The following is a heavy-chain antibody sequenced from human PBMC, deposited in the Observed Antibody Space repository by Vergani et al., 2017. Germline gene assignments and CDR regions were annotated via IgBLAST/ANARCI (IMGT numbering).Heavy chain of an antibody. V-gene: IGHV3-23*01. CDR2: IIGSGTRT. J-gene: IGHJ5*02. D-gene: IGHD6-6*01. CDR3: AKDRGRSSSSVDWFDP. CDR1: GFTFSSYA. Sequence: EVKLLESGGGLVQPGGSLRLSCAASGFTFSSYAVSWVRQAPGKGLEWVSTIIGSGTRTYYADSVKGRFTISRDNFKNMLYLQMNSLRAEDTAIYYCAKDRGRSSSSVDWFDPWGQGTLVT.